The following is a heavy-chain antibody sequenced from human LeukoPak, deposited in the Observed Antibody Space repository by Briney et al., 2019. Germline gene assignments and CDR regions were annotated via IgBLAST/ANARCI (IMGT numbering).Heavy chain of an antibody. Sequence: SETLSLTCSVSGASMRSFYWSWIRLRAGKELEWVGRVFSSVTRYYNPSLESRLTMSVDTSKNQFYLTLRSVTAADTAVYYCARSEYRSGGSCYRGLVDYWGQGTLVTVSS. V-gene: IGHV4-4*07. CDR3: ARSEYRSGGSCYRGLVDY. J-gene: IGHJ4*02. CDR1: GASMRSFY. D-gene: IGHD2-15*01. CDR2: VFSSVTR.